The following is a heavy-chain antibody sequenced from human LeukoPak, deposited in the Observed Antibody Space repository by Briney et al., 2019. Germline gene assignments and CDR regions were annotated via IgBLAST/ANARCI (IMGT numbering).Heavy chain of an antibody. D-gene: IGHD3-10*01. J-gene: IGHJ4*02. CDR2: IYYSGST. CDR1: GGSISSGGYY. CDR3: ARHQGDGSGSYYNGPYYFDY. V-gene: IGHV4-31*03. Sequence: SETLSLTCTVSGGSISSGGYYWSWIRQHPGKGLEWIGYIYYSGSTYYNPSLKSRVTISVDTSKNQFFLKLSSVTAADTAVYYCARHQGDGSGSYYNGPYYFDYWGQGALVTVSS.